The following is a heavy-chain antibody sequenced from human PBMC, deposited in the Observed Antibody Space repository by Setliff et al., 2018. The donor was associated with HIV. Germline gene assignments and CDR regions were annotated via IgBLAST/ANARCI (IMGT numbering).Heavy chain of an antibody. Sequence: SETLSLTCTVSGGSISSHYWSWIRQPPLKGLEWIGYIHYSGSTNYNPSLKSRVTISVDTSKNQLSLRLSSVTAADTAVYYCARGRGVIKEKPFDEWGQGTLVTVSS. J-gene: IGHJ4*02. CDR3: ARGRGVIKEKPFDE. D-gene: IGHD3-10*01. CDR1: GGSISSHY. CDR2: IHYSGST. V-gene: IGHV4-59*11.